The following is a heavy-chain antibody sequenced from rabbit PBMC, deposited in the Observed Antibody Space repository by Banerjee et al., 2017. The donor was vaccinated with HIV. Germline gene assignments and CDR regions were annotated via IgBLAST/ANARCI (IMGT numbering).Heavy chain of an antibody. CDR1: GFSFSNSYW. J-gene: IGHJ4*01. D-gene: IGHD4-1*01. CDR3: ARDVTWGDWAL. V-gene: IGHV1S45*01. CDR2: INSNTGSS. Sequence: QEQLEESGGGLVQPEGSLTLTCTASGFSFSNSYWMYWVRQAPGKGLEWIASINSNTGSSVYASWAKGPFTISKTSSTTVTLQMTSLTAADTASYFCARDVTWGDWALWGPGTLVTVS.